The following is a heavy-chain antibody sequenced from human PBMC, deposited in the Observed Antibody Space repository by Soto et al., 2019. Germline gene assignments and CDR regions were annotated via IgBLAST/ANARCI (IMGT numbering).Heavy chain of an antibody. V-gene: IGHV3-74*01. D-gene: IGHD2-15*01. J-gene: IGHJ4*02. CDR3: AREACSGGNCFYFGPDY. CDR1: GFTFSSYA. CDR2: IKSDGSST. Sequence: GGSLRLSCVASGFTFSSYAMHWVRQAPGKGLVWVSRIKSDGSSTSYADSVKGRFTISRDNAKNTLYLQMNSLRAEDTAVYYCAREACSGGNCFYFGPDYWGQGTLVTVSS.